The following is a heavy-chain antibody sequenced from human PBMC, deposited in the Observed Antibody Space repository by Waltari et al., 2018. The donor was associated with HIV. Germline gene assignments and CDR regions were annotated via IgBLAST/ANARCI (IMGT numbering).Heavy chain of an antibody. Sequence: QVQLVQSGAEVKKPGSSVKVSCKASGGTFSSYAISWVRQAPGQGLEWMGGSIPIFGTANYAQKFQGRVTITADESTSTAYMELSSLRSEDTAVYYCARDNVAAVEDYYYYGMDVWGQGTTVTVSS. V-gene: IGHV1-69*01. CDR1: GGTFSSYA. J-gene: IGHJ6*02. D-gene: IGHD6-13*01. CDR3: ARDNVAAVEDYYYYGMDV. CDR2: SIPIFGTA.